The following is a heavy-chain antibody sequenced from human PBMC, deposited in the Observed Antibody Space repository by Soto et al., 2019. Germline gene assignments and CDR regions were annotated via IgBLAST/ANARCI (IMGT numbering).Heavy chain of an antibody. D-gene: IGHD2-15*01. V-gene: IGHV3-15*07. CDR1: GFTFSNAW. CDR3: ATVLEWWLIQSF. J-gene: IGHJ4*02. CDR2: IESKTNGGTT. Sequence: EVQLVESGGGLVKPGGSRRVACVVSGFTFSNAWMNWVRQAPGKGLEWVGRIESKTNGGTTDYAPPVKGRFTISRDDSKNTLYLQINSLETEDTAVYYCATVLEWWLIQSFWGQGTLVIVSS.